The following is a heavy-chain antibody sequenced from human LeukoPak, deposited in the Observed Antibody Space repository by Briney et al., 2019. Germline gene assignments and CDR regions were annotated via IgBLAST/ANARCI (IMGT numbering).Heavy chain of an antibody. D-gene: IGHD6-6*01. CDR1: GGTFSSYA. Sequence: ASVKVSCKASGGTFSSYAISWVRQAPGQGLEWMGGIIPIFGTANYAQKFQGRVTITADESTSTAYMELSSLRSEDTAVYYCARGLRLAAPGYYYYGMDVWGQGTTVTVSS. CDR2: IIPIFGTA. J-gene: IGHJ6*02. V-gene: IGHV1-69*13. CDR3: ARGLRLAAPGYYYYGMDV.